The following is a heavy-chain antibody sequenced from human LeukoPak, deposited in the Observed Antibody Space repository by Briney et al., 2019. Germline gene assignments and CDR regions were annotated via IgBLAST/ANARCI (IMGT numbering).Heavy chain of an antibody. D-gene: IGHD3-22*01. CDR2: IYYSGST. CDR3: ASGGYYYDSSGHHYYFDY. Sequence: SETLSLTCTVSGGSISSSSYYWGWIRQPPGKGLEWIGSIYYSGSTYYNPSLKSRVTISVDTSKNQFSLKLSSVTAADTAVYYCASGGYYYDSSGHHYYFDYWGQGTLVTVSS. V-gene: IGHV4-39*01. J-gene: IGHJ4*02. CDR1: GGSISSSSYY.